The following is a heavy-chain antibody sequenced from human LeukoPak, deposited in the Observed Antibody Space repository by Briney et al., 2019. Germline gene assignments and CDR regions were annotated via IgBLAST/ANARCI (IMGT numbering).Heavy chain of an antibody. D-gene: IGHD5-18*01. V-gene: IGHV4-59*01. CDR3: ARTDTAMAYCYYGMDV. J-gene: IGHJ6*02. CDR2: IYDSVST. CDR1: GGSISSYY. Sequence: SESLSLACTVAGGSISSYYRSWIRQPPGNLLEWVGSIYDSVSTNYNPCLKSRVTISVDTSKNQFSLKLSSVAAADTAVYYCARTDTAMAYCYYGMDVWGQGTKVTVSS.